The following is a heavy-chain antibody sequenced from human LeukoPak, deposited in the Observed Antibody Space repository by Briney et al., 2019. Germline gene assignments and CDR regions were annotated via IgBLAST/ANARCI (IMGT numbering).Heavy chain of an antibody. D-gene: IGHD3-3*01. CDR1: GFTFSSYS. CDR2: ISSSSSYI. Sequence: PGGSLRLSCAASGFTFSSYSMNWVRQAPGKGLEWVSSISSSSSYIYYADSVKGRFTISRDNSKNTLYLQMNSLRAEDTAVYYCAREAYDFWSGYYYYYYYGMDVWGQGTTVTVSS. CDR3: AREAYDFWSGYYYYYYYGMDV. J-gene: IGHJ6*02. V-gene: IGHV3-21*01.